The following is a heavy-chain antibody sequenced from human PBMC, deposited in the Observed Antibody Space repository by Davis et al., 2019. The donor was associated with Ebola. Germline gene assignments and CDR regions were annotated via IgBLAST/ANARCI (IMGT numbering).Heavy chain of an antibody. CDR1: GFTVSSNY. CDR2: ISWNSGSI. J-gene: IGHJ6*02. CDR3: AKDSVYGMDV. Sequence: GGSLRLSCAVPGFTVSSNYMSWVRQAPGKGLEWVSGISWNSGSIGYADSVKGRFTISRDNAKNSLYLQMNSLRAEDTALYYCAKDSVYGMDVWGQGTTVTVSS. V-gene: IGHV3-9*01.